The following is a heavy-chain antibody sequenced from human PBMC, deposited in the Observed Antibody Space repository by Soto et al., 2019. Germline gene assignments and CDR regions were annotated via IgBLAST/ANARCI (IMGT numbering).Heavy chain of an antibody. CDR2: NNWADDK. Sequence: EPEPPRVNHSQTLTMTCTFSGFSRSISGMCVSWIRQPPRKALEWHAHNNWADDKYYRISLTPRLTIARDTSEKQVVLTMTKTDPVDTALYFCAGGGYTQVVSYYG. J-gene: IGHJ6*01. CDR3: AGGGYTQVVSYYG. V-gene: IGHV2-70*01. D-gene: IGHD2-2*01. CDR1: GFSRSISGMC.